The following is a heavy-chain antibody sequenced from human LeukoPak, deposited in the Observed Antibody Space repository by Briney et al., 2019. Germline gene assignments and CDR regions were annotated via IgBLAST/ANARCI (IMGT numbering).Heavy chain of an antibody. CDR3: ARVFTYYDILTGYYPY. Sequence: ASVKVSCKASGYTFTSYDINWVRQATGQGLEWMGWMNPNSGNTGYAQKFQGRVTMTTDTSTSTAYMELRSLRSDDTAVYYCARVFTYYDILTGYYPYWGQGTLVTVSS. J-gene: IGHJ4*02. CDR2: MNPNSGNT. D-gene: IGHD3-9*01. CDR1: GYTFTSYD. V-gene: IGHV1-8*01.